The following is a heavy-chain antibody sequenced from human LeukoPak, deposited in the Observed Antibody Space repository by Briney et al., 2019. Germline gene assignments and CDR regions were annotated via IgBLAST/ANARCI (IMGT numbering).Heavy chain of an antibody. J-gene: IGHJ6*03. V-gene: IGHV4-31*03. CDR1: GGSISSGGYY. D-gene: IGHD3-10*01. CDR3: ARVSFGSGYYNYMDV. Sequence: SQTLSLTCTVSGGSISSGGYYWSWIRQHPGKGLEWIGYIYYSGSTCYNPSLKSRVTISVDTSKNQFSLKLSSVTAADTAVYYCARVSFGSGYYNYMDVWGKGTTVTVSS. CDR2: IYYSGST.